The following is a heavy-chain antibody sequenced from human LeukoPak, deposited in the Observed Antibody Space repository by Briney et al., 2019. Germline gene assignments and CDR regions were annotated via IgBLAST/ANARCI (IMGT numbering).Heavy chain of an antibody. Sequence: GGSLRLSCAASGFTFSSYWMHWVRQAPGKGLEWVAFIRYNGNNQYYADSVKGRFTISRDNSKNTLYLQMNSLRGDDTAVYYCAKDSAFYYIDVWGKGTTVIISS. CDR3: AKDSAFYYIDV. J-gene: IGHJ6*03. D-gene: IGHD3-10*01. V-gene: IGHV3-30*02. CDR1: GFTFSSYW. CDR2: IRYNGNNQ.